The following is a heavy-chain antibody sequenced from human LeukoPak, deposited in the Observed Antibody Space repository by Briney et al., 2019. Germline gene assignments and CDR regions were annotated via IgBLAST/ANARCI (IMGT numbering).Heavy chain of an antibody. CDR1: GASTTSSSYY. CDR2: TYYRGST. V-gene: IGHV4-39*01. CDR3: ATQSTLARYDF. Sequence: SETLSLTCTVSGASTTSSSYYWGWIRQPPGKCLEWIGTTYYRGSTFYNPSLESRVTIDVDTSKNLFSLNLSSVTAADTAVYYCATQSTLARYDFWGQGTLVTVSS. J-gene: IGHJ4*02. D-gene: IGHD3-16*02.